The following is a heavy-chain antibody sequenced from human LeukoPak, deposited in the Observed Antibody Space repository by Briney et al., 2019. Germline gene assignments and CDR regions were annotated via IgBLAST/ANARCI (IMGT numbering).Heavy chain of an antibody. CDR1: GGSCSGYY. CDR2: INHSGST. V-gene: IGHV4-34*01. CDR3: ASPGYCSGGSCRKPFDY. J-gene: IGHJ4*02. D-gene: IGHD2-15*01. Sequence: PSETLSLTCAGYGGSCSGYYWSWIRQPPGKGLEWIGEINHSGSTNYNPSLKSRVTISVDTSKNQFSLKLSSVTAADTAVYYCASPGYCSGGSCRKPFDYWGQGTLVTVSS.